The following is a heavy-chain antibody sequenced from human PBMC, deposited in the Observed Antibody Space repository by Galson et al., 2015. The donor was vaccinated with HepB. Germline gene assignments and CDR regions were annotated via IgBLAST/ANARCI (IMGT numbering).Heavy chain of an antibody. CDR2: IKQDGSQK. CDR1: GFMFSTYW. CDR3: ARENEYIYGKGAFDI. Sequence: SLRLSCAASGFMFSTYWMTWVRQAPGKGLEWVANIKQDGSQKNYVDSVKGRFTISRDNAKDSLYLQMNSLRAEDTAVYYCARENEYIYGKGAFDIWGQGTMVTVAS. V-gene: IGHV3-7*03. J-gene: IGHJ3*02. D-gene: IGHD2/OR15-2a*01.